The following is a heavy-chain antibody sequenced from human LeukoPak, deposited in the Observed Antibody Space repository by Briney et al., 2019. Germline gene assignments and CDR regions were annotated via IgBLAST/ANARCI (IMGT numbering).Heavy chain of an antibody. CDR2: ISYDGSNK. D-gene: IGHD1-7*01. Sequence: GGSLRLSCAASGFTFSTYAMHWVRQAPGKGLEWVAVISYDGSNKYYADSVKGRFTISRDNSKSTLYLQMNSLRAEDTAVYYCARGPEELELPYFDYWGQGTLVTVSS. CDR3: ARGPEELELPYFDY. CDR1: GFTFSTYA. V-gene: IGHV3-30*04. J-gene: IGHJ4*02.